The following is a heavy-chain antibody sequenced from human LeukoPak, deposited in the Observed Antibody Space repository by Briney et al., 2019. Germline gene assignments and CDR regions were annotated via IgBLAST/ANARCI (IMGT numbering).Heavy chain of an antibody. D-gene: IGHD6-19*01. CDR2: IRNKANGGTA. CDR1: GFTFSDYA. CDR3: SRAYSTGWLGINDY. J-gene: IGHJ4*02. Sequence: PGGSLRLSCTASGFTFSDYAMSWVRQAPGKGPEWVGFIRNKANGGTADYAASVKGRSTISRDDSKTIAYLQMNSLKTEDTAVYYCSRAYSTGWLGINDYWGQGALVTVSS. V-gene: IGHV3-49*04.